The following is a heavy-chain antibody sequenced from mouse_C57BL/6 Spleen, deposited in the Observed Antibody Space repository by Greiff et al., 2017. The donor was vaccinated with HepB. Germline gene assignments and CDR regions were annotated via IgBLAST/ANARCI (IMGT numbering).Heavy chain of an antibody. J-gene: IGHJ3*01. Sequence: VKLQQSGAELMKPGASVKLSCTATGYNFTGYWIEWVKQRPGHGLEWIGEILPGSGGTNYNEKFKGKATFTADTSSNTAYMQLSSLTTEDSAIYYCGYSNYVSWFAYWGQGTLVTVSA. CDR3: GYSNYVSWFAY. D-gene: IGHD2-5*01. CDR1: GYNFTGYW. CDR2: ILPGSGGT. V-gene: IGHV1-9*01.